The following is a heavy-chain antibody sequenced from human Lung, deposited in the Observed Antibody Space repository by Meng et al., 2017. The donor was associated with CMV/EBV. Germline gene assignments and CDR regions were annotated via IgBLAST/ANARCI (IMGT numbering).Heavy chain of an antibody. CDR2: INHSGST. CDR1: GGSFSGYY. D-gene: IGHD3-3*01. J-gene: IGHJ5*02. V-gene: IGHV4-34*01. Sequence: SXAVYGGSFSGYYWSWIRQPPGKGLEWIGEINHSGSTNYNPSLKSRVTISVDTSKNQFSLKLSSVTAADTAVYYCARRLRFLEWLLYLGWFDPWGQGTXVTVSS. CDR3: ARRLRFLEWLLYLGWFDP.